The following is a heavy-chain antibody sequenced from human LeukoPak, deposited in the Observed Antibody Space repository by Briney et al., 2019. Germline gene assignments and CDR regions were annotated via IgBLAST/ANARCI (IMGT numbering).Heavy chain of an antibody. V-gene: IGHV4/OR15-8*02. Sequence: PSETLSLTCGVSGGSIRSTNWWSWVRQPPGQGLEWIGEISLSGQTNFNPSLNGRVTMSLDKSRNQLSLTLTSVTAADTAIYYCSRESGAFCPFGYWGQGTLLIVPP. CDR3: SRESGAFCPFGY. CDR2: ISLSGQT. D-gene: IGHD1-26*01. J-gene: IGHJ4*02. CDR1: GGSIRSTNW.